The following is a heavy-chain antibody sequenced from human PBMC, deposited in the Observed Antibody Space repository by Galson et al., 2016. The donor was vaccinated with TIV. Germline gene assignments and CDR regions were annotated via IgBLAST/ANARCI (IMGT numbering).Heavy chain of an antibody. Sequence: SLRLSCAASDFNFASYTMNWVRQAPGKGLAWVSSISSGGTYMYYADSVKGRFTISRDNARELRDILTGYYNRPAYQYYMDVWGKGTTVTVSS. CDR2: ISSGGTYM. J-gene: IGHJ6*03. CDR1: DFNFASYT. V-gene: IGHV3-21*01. D-gene: IGHD3-9*01. CDR3: V.